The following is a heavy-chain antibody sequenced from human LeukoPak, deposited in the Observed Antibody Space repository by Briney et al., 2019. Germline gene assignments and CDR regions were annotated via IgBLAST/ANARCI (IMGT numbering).Heavy chain of an antibody. Sequence: SVTVSCKASGGIFSSYAISWVRQAPGQGLEWMGGIIPIFGTANYAQKFQGRVTITADESTSTAYMELSSLRSEDTAVYYCAVKKQLLATLLFDYWGQGTLVTVSS. CDR1: GGIFSSYA. CDR2: IIPIFGTA. J-gene: IGHJ4*02. CDR3: AVKKQLLATLLFDY. D-gene: IGHD6-13*01. V-gene: IGHV1-69*13.